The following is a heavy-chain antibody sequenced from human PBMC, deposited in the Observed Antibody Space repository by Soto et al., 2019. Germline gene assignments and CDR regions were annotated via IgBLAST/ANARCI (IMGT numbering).Heavy chain of an antibody. J-gene: IGHJ4*02. D-gene: IGHD6-19*01. CDR1: VFTFSDCS. CDR2: ISVTGRST. V-gene: IGHV3-23*01. CDR3: AKGNTSGWYSFEY. Sequence: GGSLRLSCEASVFTFSDCSMSLVSQAPGKGLECVSGISVTGRSTFYADYVKDRFTISRYNSKNTVYLQMTSLRAEDTAVYYGAKGNTSGWYSFEYWGQGTMVTVSS.